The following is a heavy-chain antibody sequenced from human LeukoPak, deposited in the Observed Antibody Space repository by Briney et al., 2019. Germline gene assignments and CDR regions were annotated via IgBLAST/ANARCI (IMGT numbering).Heavy chain of an antibody. V-gene: IGHV4-59*01. D-gene: IGHD4-17*01. CDR1: GGSTSYYY. Sequence: SESLSLTCTVPGGSTSYYYWSWIRQSQGEGSGWVGYIYYSGTTNYGPSLKGRVTISVDTSKNQFSLQLRSVTAADTAVYYCAREDPQTTVPEGMDVWGQGTTVTVSS. J-gene: IGHJ6*02. CDR2: IYYSGTT. CDR3: AREDPQTTVPEGMDV.